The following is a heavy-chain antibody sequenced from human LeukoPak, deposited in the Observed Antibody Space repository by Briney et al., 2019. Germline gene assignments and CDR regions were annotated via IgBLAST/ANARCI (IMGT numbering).Heavy chain of an antibody. CDR2: INPNSGGT. CDR1: GYTFTGYY. V-gene: IGHV1-2*02. Sequence: ASVKVSCKASGYTFTGYYMHWVRQAPGQGLEWMGWINPNSGGTNYAQEFQGRVTMTRDTSIGTAYMELSRLRSDDTAVYYCARELELRPYYGMDVWGQGTTVTVSS. J-gene: IGHJ6*02. CDR3: ARELELRPYYGMDV. D-gene: IGHD1-7*01.